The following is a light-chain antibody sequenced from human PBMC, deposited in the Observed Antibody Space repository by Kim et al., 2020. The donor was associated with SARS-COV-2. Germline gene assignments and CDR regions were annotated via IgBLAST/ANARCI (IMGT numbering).Light chain of an antibody. CDR1: QSVSSNY. J-gene: IGKJ2*01. Sequence: SPGDSATLSCRASQSVSSNYLAWYQQKPGQAPRLLIYGASSRATGIPDRFSGSGSETDFTLTISRLEPEDFAVYYCQHYGASPPYTFGLGTKLEI. CDR2: GAS. CDR3: QHYGASPPYT. V-gene: IGKV3-20*01.